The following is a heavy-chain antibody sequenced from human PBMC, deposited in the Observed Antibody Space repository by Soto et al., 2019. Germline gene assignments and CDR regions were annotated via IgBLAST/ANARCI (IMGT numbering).Heavy chain of an antibody. J-gene: IGHJ2*01. V-gene: IGHV4-61*08. Sequence: PSETLSLTCTVSGGSISSGGYYWSWIRQHPGKGLKWIGYVYHSGSTNYNPSLRSRVTISVDTSKNQFSLNVSSVTAAVTSVYYCARRSGEHWYFDLWGRGTLVTVSS. CDR2: VYHSGST. D-gene: IGHD1-26*01. CDR3: ARRSGEHWYFDL. CDR1: GGSISSGGYY.